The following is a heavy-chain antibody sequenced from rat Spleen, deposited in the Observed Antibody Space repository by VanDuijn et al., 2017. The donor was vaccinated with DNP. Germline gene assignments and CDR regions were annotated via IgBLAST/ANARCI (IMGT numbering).Heavy chain of an antibody. CDR1: GFTFSDYN. V-gene: IGHV5-7*01. J-gene: IGHJ3*01. CDR3: TRRSAEGISWFAY. Sequence: EVQLVESGGGLVQPGRSLKLSCAASGFTFSDYNMAWVRQAPKKGLEWVAAISYDGSSTYYRDSVKGRFTISRDNAKSTLYLQMDSLRSEDTATYYCTRRSAEGISWFAYWGQGTLVTVSS. D-gene: IGHD1-11*01. CDR2: ISYDGSST.